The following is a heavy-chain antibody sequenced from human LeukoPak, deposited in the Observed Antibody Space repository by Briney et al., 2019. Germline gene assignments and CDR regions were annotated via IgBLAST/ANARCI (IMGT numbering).Heavy chain of an antibody. CDR3: AISGLIYCSGGSCHNWFDP. V-gene: IGHV4-61*02. CDR2: IYTTGST. J-gene: IGHJ5*02. D-gene: IGHD2-15*01. Sequence: SQTLSLTCTVSGGSISSSSDYWTWIRQPAGKGLEWIGRIYTTGSTNYNPSLKSRVTISVDTSKNQFSLKLSSVTAADTAVYYCAISGLIYCSGGSCHNWFDPWGQGTLVTVSS. CDR1: GGSISSSSDY.